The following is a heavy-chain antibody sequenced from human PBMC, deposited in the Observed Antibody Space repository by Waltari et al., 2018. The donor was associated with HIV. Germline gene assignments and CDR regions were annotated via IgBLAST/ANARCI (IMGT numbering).Heavy chain of an antibody. Sequence: HVQLQEWGAGLLKPSETLSLTCAVYGGSFRSYYWSWVRQSPGKWREWIGEVNQSGNTNYNPSLKSRGIITVDTSKNQFSLEMTSVTAADTATYYCARGRPRNANYYDNSAYLQNFDSWGQVTLVTVSS. CDR2: VNQSGNT. CDR1: GGSFRSYY. D-gene: IGHD3-22*01. V-gene: IGHV4-34*02. CDR3: ARGRPRNANYYDNSAYLQNFDS. J-gene: IGHJ4*02.